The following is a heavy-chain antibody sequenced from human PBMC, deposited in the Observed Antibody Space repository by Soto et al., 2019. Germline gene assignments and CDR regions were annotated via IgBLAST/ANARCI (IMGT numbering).Heavy chain of an antibody. J-gene: IGHJ4*02. CDR1: GGSFSGYY. CDR2: INHSGST. V-gene: IGHV4-34*01. CDR3: ARAGRYYYDQSAYVDY. D-gene: IGHD3-22*01. Sequence: QVQLQQWGAGLLKPSETLSLTCAVYGGSFSGYYWSWIRQPPGKGLEWIGEINHSGSTNYNPSLRSRVTISVDTSTNQFFLKLSSVTAADTAVYYCARAGRYYYDQSAYVDYWGQGTLVTVSS.